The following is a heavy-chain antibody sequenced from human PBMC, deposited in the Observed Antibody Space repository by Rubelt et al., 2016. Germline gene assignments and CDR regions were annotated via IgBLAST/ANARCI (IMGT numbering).Heavy chain of an antibody. CDR3: ARDTRYSSSSNFDY. D-gene: IGHD6-13*01. CDR2: INPSGGST. J-gene: IGHJ4*02. CDR1: GYTFTSYY. V-gene: IGHV1-46*01. Sequence: QVQLVQSGAEVKKPGASVKVACKASGYTFTSYYMHWVRQAPGQGLEWMGIINPSGGSTSYEQKVQSRVTTTRDTSTSTSYMELRSLRSDDTAVYYCARDTRYSSSSNFDYWGQGTLVTVSS.